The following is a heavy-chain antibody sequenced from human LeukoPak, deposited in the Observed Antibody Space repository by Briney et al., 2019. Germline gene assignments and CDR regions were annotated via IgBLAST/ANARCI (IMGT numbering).Heavy chain of an antibody. Sequence: PSETLSLTCTVSGGSISSYYWSWIRQPAGKGLEWIGRIYTSGSTNYNPSLKSRVTMSVDTSKNQFSLKLSSVTAADTAVYYCARSLRTGDYYYGMDVWGQGTTVTVSS. CDR1: GGSISSYY. V-gene: IGHV4-4*07. CDR3: ARSLRTGDYYYGMDV. CDR2: IYTSGST. D-gene: IGHD1-14*01. J-gene: IGHJ6*02.